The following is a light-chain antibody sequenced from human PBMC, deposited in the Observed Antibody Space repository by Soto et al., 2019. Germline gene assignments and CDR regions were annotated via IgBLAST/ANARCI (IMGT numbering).Light chain of an antibody. Sequence: ETVLTQSPATLSLSPGERATLSCRASQSVSSYLAWYQQKPGQAPRLLIYDASNRATGIPARFSGSGSGTDFTLTISSLEPADFEVYYCQQRRNWPLTFGGGTKVDI. V-gene: IGKV3-11*01. J-gene: IGKJ4*01. CDR3: QQRRNWPLT. CDR1: QSVSSY. CDR2: DAS.